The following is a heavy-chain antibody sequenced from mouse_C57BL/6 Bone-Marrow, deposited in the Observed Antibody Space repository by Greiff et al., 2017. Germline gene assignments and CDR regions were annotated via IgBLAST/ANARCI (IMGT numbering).Heavy chain of an antibody. CDR1: GYTFTSYW. CDR2: IHPNSGST. Sequence: VQLQQPGAELVKPGASVKLSCKASGYTFTSYWMHWVKQRPGQGLEWIGMIHPNSGSTNYNEKFKSKATLTVDKSSSTAYMQRSSLTSEDSAVYYGARAQATDFAYWGQGTLVTVSA. D-gene: IGHD3-2*02. J-gene: IGHJ3*01. V-gene: IGHV1-64*01. CDR3: ARAQATDFAY.